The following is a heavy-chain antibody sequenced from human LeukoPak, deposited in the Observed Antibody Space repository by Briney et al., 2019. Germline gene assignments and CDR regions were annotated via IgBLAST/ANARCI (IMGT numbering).Heavy chain of an antibody. Sequence: ASVKVSCKASGGTFSSYAIIWVRQAPGPVLEWMGGIIPIFGTANYAQKFQGRVTITTDESTSTAYMELSSLRSEDTAVYYCAAAAHYDSFLLVAYYFDYWGQGTLVTVSS. D-gene: IGHD3-3*01. J-gene: IGHJ4*02. CDR3: AAAAHYDSFLLVAYYFDY. CDR1: GGTFSSYA. CDR2: IIPIFGTA. V-gene: IGHV1-69*05.